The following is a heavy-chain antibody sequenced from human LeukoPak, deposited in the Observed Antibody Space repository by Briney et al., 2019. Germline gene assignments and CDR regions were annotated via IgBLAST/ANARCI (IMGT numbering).Heavy chain of an antibody. V-gene: IGHV4-31*03. CDR1: GGSISSGGYY. J-gene: IGHJ4*02. D-gene: IGHD3-10*01. CDR2: IYYSGST. CDR3: ARDRRSKDMGLFDY. Sequence: SETLSLTCTVSGGSISSGGYYWSWIRQHPGKGLEWIGYIYYSGSTYYNPSLKSRVTISVDTSKNQFSLKLSSVTAADTAVYYCARDRRSKDMGLFDYWGQGTLVTVSS.